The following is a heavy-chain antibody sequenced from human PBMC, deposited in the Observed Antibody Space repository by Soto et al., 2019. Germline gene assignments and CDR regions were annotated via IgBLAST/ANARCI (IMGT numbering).Heavy chain of an antibody. V-gene: IGHV3-33*01. CDR1: GFTFSSYG. J-gene: IGHJ4*02. D-gene: IGHD1-26*01. CDR3: AIDWALYRGSYVVDY. Sequence: QVQLVESGGGVAQHRRSLRLSCAASGFTFSSYGMHWVRQAPGKGLEWVAVIWYAGGNTYYADSVKGRFTISRDNSKNTLYLQMNSRRVEDTAVYYCAIDWALYRGSYVVDYCGQGALVTVSS. CDR2: IWYAGGNT.